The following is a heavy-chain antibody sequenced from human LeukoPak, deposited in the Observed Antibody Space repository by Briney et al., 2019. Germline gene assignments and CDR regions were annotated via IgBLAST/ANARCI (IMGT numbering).Heavy chain of an antibody. V-gene: IGHV3-30*04. CDR2: TSSDGRDQ. CDR3: ARGSVGTPPPFDF. D-gene: IGHD2-15*01. J-gene: IGHJ4*02. Sequence: GGSLRLSCAASGFTFSRYALHWVRQTPGKGLEWVALTSSDGRDQYYADFVKGRFTISKDESKNTLYLQMNSLKIGDTAVYYCARGSVGTPPPFDFWGQGTLVTVSS. CDR1: GFTFSRYA.